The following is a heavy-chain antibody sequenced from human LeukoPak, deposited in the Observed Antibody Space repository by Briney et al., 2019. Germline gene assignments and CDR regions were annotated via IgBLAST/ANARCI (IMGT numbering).Heavy chain of an antibody. V-gene: IGHV3-21*01. Sequence: GGSLRLSSAASGFTFSSYSMNWVRQAPGKGLEWVSSISSSSSYIYYADSVKGRFTISRDNAKNSLYLQMNSLRAEDTAVYYCARDIAVATFDYWGQGTLVTVSS. CDR1: GFTFSSYS. D-gene: IGHD6-19*01. J-gene: IGHJ4*02. CDR2: ISSSSSYI. CDR3: ARDIAVATFDY.